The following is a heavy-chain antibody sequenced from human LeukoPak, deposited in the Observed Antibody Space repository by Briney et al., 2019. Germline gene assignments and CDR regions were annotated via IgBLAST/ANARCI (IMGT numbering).Heavy chain of an antibody. CDR2: IWYDGSKK. D-gene: IGHD3-10*01. J-gene: IGHJ4*02. Sequence: PGGSLRLSCAASGFTVSSKYMSWVRQAPGKGLEWVAVIWYDGSKKYYVDPVKGRFTISRDNSKNTVDLQMNSLRAEDTAVYYCARDWEVRGVISTPNFDYWGQGTLVTVSS. CDR1: GFTVSSKY. V-gene: IGHV3-33*08. CDR3: ARDWEVRGVISTPNFDY.